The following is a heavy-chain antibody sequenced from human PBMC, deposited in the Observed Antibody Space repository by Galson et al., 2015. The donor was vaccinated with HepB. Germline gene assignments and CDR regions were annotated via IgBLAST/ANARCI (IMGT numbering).Heavy chain of an antibody. CDR1: GYTFTGYY. CDR3: AREGIVATKSFDY. V-gene: IGHV1-2*05. J-gene: IGHJ4*02. CDR2: INPNSGGT. D-gene: IGHD5-12*01. Sequence: QSGAEVKKPGESLKIPCKASGYTFTGYYMHWVRQAPGQGLEWMGRINPNSGGTNYAQKFQGRVTMTRDTSISTAYMELSRLRSDDTVVYYCAREGIVATKSFDYWGQGTLVTVSS.